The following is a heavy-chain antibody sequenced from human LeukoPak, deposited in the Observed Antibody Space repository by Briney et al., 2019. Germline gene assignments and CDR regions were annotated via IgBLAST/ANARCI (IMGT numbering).Heavy chain of an antibody. Sequence: PSETLSLTCTVSGASVDTYYWGWVRQPPGKGLEWIGYIYTSGGTKYNPSLKSRVTISVDTSKNQFSLNLSSVTAADMAVYHCARHHTYDSLDIWGQGTMVTVSS. CDR1: GASVDTYY. V-gene: IGHV4-4*09. CDR2: IYTSGGT. D-gene: IGHD3-22*01. CDR3: ARHHTYDSLDI. J-gene: IGHJ3*02.